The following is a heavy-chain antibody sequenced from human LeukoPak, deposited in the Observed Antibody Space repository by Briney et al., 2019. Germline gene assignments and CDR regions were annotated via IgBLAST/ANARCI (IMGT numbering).Heavy chain of an antibody. J-gene: IGHJ4*02. CDR3: ARATYYFDY. Sequence: PGGSLRLSCAAPGFTFSSYWMSWVRQAPGKGLEWVANIKQDGSEKYYVDSVKGRFTISRDNAKNSLYLQMNSLRAEDTAVYYCARATYYFDYWGQGTLVTVSS. V-gene: IGHV3-7*04. CDR1: GFTFSSYW. CDR2: IKQDGSEK.